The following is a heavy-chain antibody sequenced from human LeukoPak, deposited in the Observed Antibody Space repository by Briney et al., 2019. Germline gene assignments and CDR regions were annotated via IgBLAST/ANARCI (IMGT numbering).Heavy chain of an antibody. Sequence: GGSLRLSCAASGFTFSSYGMHWVRQAPGKGLEWVAVISYDGSNKYYADSEKGRFTISRDNSKNTLYLQMNSLRAEDTAVYYCAKDRVVAGKYYYYGMDVWGKGTPVTVSS. V-gene: IGHV3-30*18. CDR1: GFTFSSYG. J-gene: IGHJ6*04. CDR3: AKDRVVAGKYYYYGMDV. D-gene: IGHD6-19*01. CDR2: ISYDGSNK.